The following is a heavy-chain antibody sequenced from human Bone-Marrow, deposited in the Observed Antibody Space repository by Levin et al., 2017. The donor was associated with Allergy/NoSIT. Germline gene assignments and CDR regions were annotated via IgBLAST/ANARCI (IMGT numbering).Heavy chain of an antibody. J-gene: IGHJ4*02. V-gene: IGHV1-18*01. CDR1: GYNFISYG. CDR2: ISGYNAKT. D-gene: IGHD3-3*01. CDR3: AVHDFRSGYPFDY. Sequence: GESLKISCKTSGYNFISYGITWVRQAPGQGLEWMGWISGYNAKTNYAQKVEDRVTITTDTSTSTAYLEVRSLRSDDTAVYYCAVHDFRSGYPFDYWGQGTMVIVSS.